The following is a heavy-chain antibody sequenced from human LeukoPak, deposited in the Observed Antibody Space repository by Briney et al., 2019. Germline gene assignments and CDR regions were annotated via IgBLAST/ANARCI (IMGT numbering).Heavy chain of an antibody. CDR1: GFIFSSYN. D-gene: IGHD6-13*01. J-gene: IGHJ4*02. CDR2: ISSSSYI. CDR3: ARAPGYRSFLDY. Sequence: ESGGSLRLSCAASGFIFSSYNMNWVRRAPGKGLEWVSFISSSSYIYYADSVKGRFTISRDNAKNSLYLQMNSLRAEDTAVYYCARAPGYRSFLDYWGQGTLVTVSS. V-gene: IGHV3-21*01.